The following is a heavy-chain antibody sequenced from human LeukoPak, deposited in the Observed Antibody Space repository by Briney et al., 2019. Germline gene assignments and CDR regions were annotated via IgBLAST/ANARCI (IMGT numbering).Heavy chain of an antibody. D-gene: IGHD3-9*01. CDR1: GGSFSGYY. J-gene: IGHJ3*02. Sequence: LSLTCAVYGGSFSGYYWSWIRQPPGKGLEWVSYISNSGSTIYYADSVKGRFTISRDNAKNSLYLQMNSLRAEDTAVYYCARSLFWDILAPGAFDIWGQGTMVTVSS. CDR3: ARSLFWDILAPGAFDI. V-gene: IGHV3-11*04. CDR2: ISNSGSTI.